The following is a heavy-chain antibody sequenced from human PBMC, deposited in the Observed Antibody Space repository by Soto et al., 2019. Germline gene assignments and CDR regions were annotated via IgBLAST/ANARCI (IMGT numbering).Heavy chain of an antibody. CDR1: GASVSHGY. Sequence: QMQLQASGPGLVKPSETLSLPCNVSGASVSHGYWSWIRQPPGKALEWIGFMYFAGSFNYNPSLTSRATISVETSKNQSSMKLPSVTASDTAVYYCGRSYYDSTGFAVEPWGQGTVLSVSS. J-gene: IGHJ5*02. CDR3: GRSYYDSTGFAVEP. CDR2: MYFAGSF. D-gene: IGHD3-22*01. V-gene: IGHV4-59*02.